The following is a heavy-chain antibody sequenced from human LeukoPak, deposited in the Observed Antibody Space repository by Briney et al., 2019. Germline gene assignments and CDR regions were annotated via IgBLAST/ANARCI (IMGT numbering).Heavy chain of an antibody. D-gene: IGHD3-16*02. Sequence: GASVKVSCKASGYTFTGYYMHWVRQATGQGLEWMGRINPNTGGTNYAQKFQGRVTMTRDTSISTAYMELSRLRSDDTAVFYCARDHLRGESTGGYHFDYWGQGTLVTVSS. CDR3: ARDHLRGESTGGYHFDY. V-gene: IGHV1-2*06. J-gene: IGHJ4*02. CDR2: INPNTGGT. CDR1: GYTFTGYY.